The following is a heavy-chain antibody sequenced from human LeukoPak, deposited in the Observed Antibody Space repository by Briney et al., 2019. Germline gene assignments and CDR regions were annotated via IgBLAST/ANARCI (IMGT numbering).Heavy chain of an antibody. CDR1: GGSISSYY. CDR2: IYYSGST. V-gene: IGHV4-59*01. CDR3: ARAGGYDFWSYFDY. D-gene: IGHD3-3*01. Sequence: PSETLSLTCTVSGGSISSYYWSWIRQPPGKGLEGSGYIYYSGSTNYNPSLKRRVTISVDTSKNQSSLKLSSVTAADTAVYYCARAGGYDFWSYFDYWGQGTLVTVSS. J-gene: IGHJ4*02.